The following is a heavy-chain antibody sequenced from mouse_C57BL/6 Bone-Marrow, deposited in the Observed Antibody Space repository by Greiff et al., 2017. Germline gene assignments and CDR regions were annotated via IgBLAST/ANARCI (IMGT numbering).Heavy chain of an antibody. V-gene: IGHV1-76*01. J-gene: IGHJ4*01. CDR1: GYTFTDYY. CDR2: IYPGSGNT. Sequence: QVQLQQSGAELVRPGASVKLSCKASGYTFTDYYINWVKQRPGQGLEWIARIYPGSGNTYYNEKFKGKATLTAEKSSSTAYMQLSSLTSEDSAVYFCASYDYDLYYYAMDYWGQGTSVTVSS. CDR3: ASYDYDLYYYAMDY. D-gene: IGHD2-4*01.